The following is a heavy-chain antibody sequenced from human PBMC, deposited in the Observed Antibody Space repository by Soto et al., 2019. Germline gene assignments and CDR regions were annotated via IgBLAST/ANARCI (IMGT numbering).Heavy chain of an antibody. V-gene: IGHV1-69*06. D-gene: IGHD3-9*01. J-gene: IGHJ5*02. CDR2: IIPIFGTE. Sequence: SVKVSCKASGGNFSSYAISWVRQAPGQGLEWMGGIIPIFGTENYAQKVKGRVTITADKSTSTAYMGLSSLSSEDTAVYYCPRAPGHDWFSFWFDPWGQGTLVTVSS. CDR1: GGNFSSYA. CDR3: PRAPGHDWFSFWFDP.